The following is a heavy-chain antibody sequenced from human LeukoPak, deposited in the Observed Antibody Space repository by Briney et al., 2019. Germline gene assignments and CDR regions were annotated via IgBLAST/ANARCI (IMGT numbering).Heavy chain of an antibody. CDR3: ARDPQSYYYDSSGYSFFDY. CDR1: GFTFSDYY. CDR2: ISSSGSTI. J-gene: IGHJ4*02. V-gene: IGHV3-11*04. Sequence: PGGSLRLSCAASGFTFSDYYMSWIRQAPGKGLEWVSYISSSGSTIYYADSVKGRFTISRDNAKNSLYLQMNSLRAEDTAVYYCARDPQSYYYDSSGYSFFDYWGQGTLVTVSS. D-gene: IGHD3-22*01.